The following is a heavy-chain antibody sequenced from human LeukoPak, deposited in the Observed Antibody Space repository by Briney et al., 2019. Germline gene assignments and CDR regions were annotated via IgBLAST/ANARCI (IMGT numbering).Heavy chain of an antibody. V-gene: IGHV3-66*01. CDR3: AKGYYGSGSYGWFDY. J-gene: IGHJ4*02. Sequence: GGSLRLSCAASEFSVGSNYMTWVRQAPGKGLEWVSLIHSGGSTYYADSVKGRFTISRDNSKNTLFLHMNSLRAEDTAVYSCAKGYYGSGSYGWFDYWGQGTLVTVSS. CDR1: EFSVGSNY. CDR2: IHSGGST. D-gene: IGHD3-10*01.